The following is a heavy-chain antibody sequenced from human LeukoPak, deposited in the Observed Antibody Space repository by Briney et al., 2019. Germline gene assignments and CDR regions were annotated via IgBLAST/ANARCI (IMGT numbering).Heavy chain of an antibody. J-gene: IGHJ4*02. CDR3: AKDPDYYGSGSADY. CDR1: GFTFSSYA. D-gene: IGHD3-10*01. V-gene: IGHV3-23*01. Sequence: GGSLRLSCAASGFTFSSYAMSWVRQAPGKGLEWASGISGSGGNTHYADSVRGRFTISRDNSRNTVYLQMNSLRAEDTAVYYCAKDPDYYGSGSADYWGQGTLVTVSS. CDR2: ISGSGGNT.